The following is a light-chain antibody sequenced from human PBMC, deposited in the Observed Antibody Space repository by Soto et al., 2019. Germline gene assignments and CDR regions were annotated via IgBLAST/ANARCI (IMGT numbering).Light chain of an antibody. CDR3: QQRSNWPPIT. J-gene: IGKJ5*01. CDR2: DAS. Sequence: EIVLTQSPGTLSVSPGESATLSCRASQSVSRKLVWYQQKPGEAPRLLIYDASNRATGIPARCSGSGSGTDFTLTISSLEPEDFAVYYCQQRSNWPPITFGQGTRLEIK. V-gene: IGKV3-11*01. CDR1: QSVSRK.